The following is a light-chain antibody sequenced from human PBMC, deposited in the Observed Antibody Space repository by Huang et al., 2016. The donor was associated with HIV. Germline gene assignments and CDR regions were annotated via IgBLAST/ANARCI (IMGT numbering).Light chain of an antibody. CDR2: KAS. V-gene: IGKV1-5*03. J-gene: IGKJ2*01. CDR1: QSISSW. CDR3: QQYNSYL. Sequence: DIQMTQSPSTLSASVGDRVTITCRASQSISSWLAWYQQKPGKAPKLLIYKASSLESGVPSRFSGCGSGTEFTLTISSLQPDDFATYYCQQYNSYLFGQGTKLEIK.